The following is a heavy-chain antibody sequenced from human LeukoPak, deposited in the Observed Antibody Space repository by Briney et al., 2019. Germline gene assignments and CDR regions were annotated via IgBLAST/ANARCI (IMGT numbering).Heavy chain of an antibody. CDR3: TRQRWIVGADFDY. V-gene: IGHV3-73*01. CDR1: GFTFSGSD. J-gene: IGHJ4*02. CDR2: IRSKVNSYAT. Sequence: GGSLRLSCAASGFTFSGSDMNWVRQASGKGLEWVGRIRSKVNSYATAYAASMKGRFTISRDDSKNTAYLQMNSLKTEDTAVYYCTRQRWIVGADFDYWGQGTLVTVSS. D-gene: IGHD1-26*01.